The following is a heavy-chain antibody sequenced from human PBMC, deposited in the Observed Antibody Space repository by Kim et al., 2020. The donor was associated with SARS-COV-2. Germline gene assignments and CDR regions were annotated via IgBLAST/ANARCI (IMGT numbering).Heavy chain of an antibody. V-gene: IGHV3-33*06. D-gene: IGHD3-22*01. CDR2: IWYDGSNK. CDR3: AKGQYYYDSSPSDY. CDR1: GFTFSSYG. J-gene: IGHJ4*02. Sequence: GGSLRLSCAASGFTFSSYGMHWVRQAPGKGLEWVAVIWYDGSNKYYADSVKGRFTISRDNSKNTLYLQMNSLRAEDTAVYYCAKGQYYYDSSPSDYWGQGTLVSVSS.